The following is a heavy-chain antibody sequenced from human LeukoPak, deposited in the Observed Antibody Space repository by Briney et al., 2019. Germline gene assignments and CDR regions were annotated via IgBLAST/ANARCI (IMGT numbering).Heavy chain of an antibody. Sequence: PGGSLRLSCAASGFTFSSYWMTWVRQAPGKVLEWVAGINQDGSEKYYVDSVKGRFTISRDNAQNSLYLQMNSLRAEDTAMYYCARGRDCGSTSCWGLFDYWGQGTLVPVSS. J-gene: IGHJ4*02. CDR2: INQDGSEK. CDR3: ARGRDCGSTSCWGLFDY. D-gene: IGHD2-2*01. CDR1: GFTFSSYW. V-gene: IGHV3-7*01.